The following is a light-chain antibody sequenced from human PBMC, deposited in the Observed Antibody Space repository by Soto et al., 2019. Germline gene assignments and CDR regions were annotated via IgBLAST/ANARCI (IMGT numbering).Light chain of an antibody. Sequence: VMTQSPATLSVSPGERATLSCRASQSVTSDLAWYQQKPGQTPRLLIYDASTRATGIPARFSGSGSGTEFTLTISSPQSEDFAVYYCQQYYNWPPITVGQGTRREIK. CDR2: DAS. CDR1: QSVTSD. V-gene: IGKV3-15*01. CDR3: QQYYNWPPIT. J-gene: IGKJ5*01.